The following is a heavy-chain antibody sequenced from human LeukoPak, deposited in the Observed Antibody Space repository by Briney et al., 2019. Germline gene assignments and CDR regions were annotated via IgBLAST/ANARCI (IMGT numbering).Heavy chain of an antibody. D-gene: IGHD2-21*02. CDR1: GFTFSSHA. Sequence: GGSLRPSCAASGFTFSSHAMSWVRQAPGKGLEWVSAISGSGGSTYYADSVKGRFTISRDNSKNTLYLQMNSLRAEDTAVYYCAKATSYCGGDCQFYFDSWGQGTLVTVSS. CDR2: ISGSGGST. CDR3: AKATSYCGGDCQFYFDS. V-gene: IGHV3-23*01. J-gene: IGHJ4*02.